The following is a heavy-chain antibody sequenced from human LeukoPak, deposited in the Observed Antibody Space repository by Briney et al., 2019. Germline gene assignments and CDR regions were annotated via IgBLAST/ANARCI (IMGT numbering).Heavy chain of an antibody. D-gene: IGHD4-23*01. J-gene: IGHJ4*02. CDR2: IIPIFGTA. V-gene: IGHV1-69*13. Sequence: SVTVSFTSSVCTFSIYAISWVGQAPGQGREGMGGIIPIFGTANYAQNFQGRVTITADESTSTAYMVLSSLRSEDTAVYYCARDDTQGHDYGGNVCDYWGQGTLVTVSS. CDR3: ARDDTQGHDYGGNVCDY. CDR1: VCTFSIYA.